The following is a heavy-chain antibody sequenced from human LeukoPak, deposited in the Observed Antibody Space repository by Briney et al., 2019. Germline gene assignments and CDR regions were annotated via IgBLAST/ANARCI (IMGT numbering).Heavy chain of an antibody. Sequence: SETLSLTCSVSGGSLSNYYWTWIRRPPGKGREWIGYIYSSGSANYNPSLKSRVNISIDTSENQFSLKLSSVTAADTAVYYCARTYGDPRRGYFDYWGQGTLVTVSS. D-gene: IGHD4-17*01. CDR1: GGSLSNYY. V-gene: IGHV4-59*01. CDR3: ARTYGDPRRGYFDY. CDR2: IYSSGSA. J-gene: IGHJ4*02.